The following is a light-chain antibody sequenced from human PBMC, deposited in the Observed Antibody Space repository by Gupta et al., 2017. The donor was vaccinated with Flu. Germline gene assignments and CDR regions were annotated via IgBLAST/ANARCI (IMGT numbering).Light chain of an antibody. J-gene: IGLJ2*01. CDR2: YVN. V-gene: IGLV2-14*03. CDR1: ISSVVGYYH. Sequence: TISCSTTISSVVGYYHVSWYQQHPAYTPNLLIYYVNNRRSGAATRFSGSKYAGTTALTIAWVQPDEEADYYCCSYTLSSTLVIFGGGTKLTVL. CDR3: CSYTLSSTLVI.